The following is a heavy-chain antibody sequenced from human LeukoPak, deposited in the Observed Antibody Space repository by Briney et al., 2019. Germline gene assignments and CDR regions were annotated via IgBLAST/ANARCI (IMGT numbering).Heavy chain of an antibody. CDR1: GGSFSGYY. J-gene: IGHJ4*02. Sequence: SETLSLTCAVYGGSFSGYYWSWIRQPPGKGLEWIGEINHSGSTNYNPSLKSRVTISVDTSKNQFSLKLSSVTAADTAVYYCARGSLGYSYGYSIDYWGQGTLVTVSS. CDR3: ARGSLGYSYGYSIDY. D-gene: IGHD5-18*01. V-gene: IGHV4-34*01. CDR2: INHSGST.